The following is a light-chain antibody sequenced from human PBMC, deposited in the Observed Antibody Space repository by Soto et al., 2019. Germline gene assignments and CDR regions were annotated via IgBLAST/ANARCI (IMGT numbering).Light chain of an antibody. CDR1: QGIRND. CDR2: AAS. V-gene: IGKV1-17*01. CDR3: QQLNSYPL. J-gene: IGKJ4*01. Sequence: DIQMTQSPSSLSASVGDRVSITCRASQGIRNDLAWYQQKPGKAPELLIYAASTLQTGVPSRFSGSGSGTEFTITISSLQPEDSATYYCQQLNSYPLFGGGTKVDIK.